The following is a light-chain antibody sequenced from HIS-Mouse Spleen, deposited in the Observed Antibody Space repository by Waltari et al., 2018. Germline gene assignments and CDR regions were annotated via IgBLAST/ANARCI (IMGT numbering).Light chain of an antibody. CDR1: PSALYSSNNKNY. V-gene: IGKV4-1*01. CDR3: QQYYSTPYT. CDR2: WAS. Sequence: DIVMTQCPDRLAVSLGEVSTINCKFSPSALYSSNNKNYLAWYQQKPGQPPKLLIYWASTRESGVPDRFSGSGTGTDFTLTISSLQAEDVAVYYCQQYYSTPYTFGQGTKLEIK. J-gene: IGKJ2*01.